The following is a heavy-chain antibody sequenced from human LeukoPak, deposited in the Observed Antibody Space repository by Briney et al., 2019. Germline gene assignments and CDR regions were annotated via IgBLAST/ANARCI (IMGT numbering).Heavy chain of an antibody. J-gene: IGHJ3*02. CDR1: GFTFSSYA. Sequence: GGSLRLSCAASGFTFSSYAMHWVHQAPGKGLEWVAVISYDGSNKYYADSVKGRFTISRDNSKNTLYLQMNSLRAEDTAVYYCARATYYYDSSNSAGAFDIWGQGTMVTVSS. D-gene: IGHD3-22*01. CDR3: ARATYYYDSSNSAGAFDI. V-gene: IGHV3-30-3*01. CDR2: ISYDGSNK.